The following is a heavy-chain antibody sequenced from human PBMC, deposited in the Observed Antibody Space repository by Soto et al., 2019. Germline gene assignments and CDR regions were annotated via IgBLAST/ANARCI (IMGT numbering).Heavy chain of an antibody. CDR3: ARRDGFNLPCFDQ. V-gene: IGHV4-30-4*01. D-gene: IGHD5-12*01. CDR2: IYHRGNT. Sequence: QVQLQESGPGLVKPSQTLSLTCTVSGGSISSGDYYWSWIRQPPGKGLEWIGYIYHRGNTYYNPSLKSRLIRSVDTSRNHFSLNLGSVTAADTAVYYCARRDGFNLPCFDQWGQGTLVTVSS. CDR1: GGSISSGDYY. J-gene: IGHJ4*02.